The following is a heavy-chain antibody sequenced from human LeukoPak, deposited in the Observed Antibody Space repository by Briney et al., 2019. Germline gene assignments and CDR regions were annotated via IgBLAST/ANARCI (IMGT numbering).Heavy chain of an antibody. CDR3: ATGDSTSSIFDY. D-gene: IGHD2-2*01. CDR1: GYTRTELS. J-gene: IGHJ4*02. CDR2: FDPEDGET. Sequence: ASVKVSCKVSGYTRTELSMHWVRQAPGKGLEWMGGFDPEDGETIYAQKFQGRVTMTEDTSTDTAYMELSSLRSEDTAVYYCATGDSTSSIFDYWGQGTLVTVSS. V-gene: IGHV1-24*01.